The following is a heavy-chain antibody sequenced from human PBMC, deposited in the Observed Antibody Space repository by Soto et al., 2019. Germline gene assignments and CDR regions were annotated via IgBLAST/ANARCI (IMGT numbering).Heavy chain of an antibody. J-gene: IGHJ4*02. V-gene: IGHV4-59*01. CDR2: IYYSGST. Sequence: PSETLSLTCTVSGGSISSYYWSWIRQPPGKGLEWIGYIYYSGSTNYNPSLKSRVTISVDTSKNQFSLKLSSVTAADTAVYYCARDGSAYPGGFDYWGQGTLVTVSS. CDR3: ARDGSAYPGGFDY. D-gene: IGHD3-22*01. CDR1: GGSISSYY.